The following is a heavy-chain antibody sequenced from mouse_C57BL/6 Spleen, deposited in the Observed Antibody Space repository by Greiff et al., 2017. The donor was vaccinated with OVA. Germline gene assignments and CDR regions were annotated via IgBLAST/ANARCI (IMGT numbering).Heavy chain of an antibody. Sequence: EVKLVESGGGLVQPGGSLKLSCAASGFTFSDYYMYWVRQTPEKRLEWVAYISNGGGSTYYPDTVKGRFTISRDNAKNTLYLQMSSLKSEDTAMYYCARPQVPYAMDYWGKGTSVTVSS. CDR1: GFTFSDYY. V-gene: IGHV5-12*01. J-gene: IGHJ4*01. CDR2: ISNGGGST. CDR3: ARPQVPYAMDY. D-gene: IGHD6-1*01.